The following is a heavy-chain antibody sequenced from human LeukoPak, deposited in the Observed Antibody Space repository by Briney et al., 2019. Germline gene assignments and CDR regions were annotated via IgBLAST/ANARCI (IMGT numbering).Heavy chain of an antibody. J-gene: IGHJ4*02. V-gene: IGHV4-30-2*01. CDR2: IYHSGST. CDR1: GGSISSGGYY. CDR3: ARRTNVDTAMAIDY. D-gene: IGHD5-18*01. Sequence: SETLSLTCTVSGGSISSGGYYWSWIRQPPGKGLEWIGYIYHSGSTYYNPSLKSRVTISVDTSKNQFSLKLSSVTAADTAVYYCARRTNVDTAMAIDYWGQGTLVTVSS.